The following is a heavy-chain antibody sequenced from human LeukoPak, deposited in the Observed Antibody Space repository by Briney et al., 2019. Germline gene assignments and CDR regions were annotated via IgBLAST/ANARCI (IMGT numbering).Heavy chain of an antibody. CDR1: GYTFTGYY. CDR3: ARDGLRFLEWLLPDYYYYYGMDV. Sequence: TSVTLRRSASGYTFTGYYMHWVRQAPGQGLEWMGWINPNSGGTNYAQKFQCRVTMTRDTSISTAYMELSRLRSDDTAVYYCARDGLRFLEWLLPDYYYYYGMDVWGQGTTVAVSS. D-gene: IGHD3-3*01. V-gene: IGHV1-2*02. J-gene: IGHJ6*02. CDR2: INPNSGGT.